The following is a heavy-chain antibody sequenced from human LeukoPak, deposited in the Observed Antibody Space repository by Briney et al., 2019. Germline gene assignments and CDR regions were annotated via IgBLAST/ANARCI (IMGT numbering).Heavy chain of an antibody. J-gene: IGHJ4*02. V-gene: IGHV4-61*08. Sequence: SETLSLTCTVSGDPISGYSDYKWTWIPQPPGKGLQWIGYVYYSGSTNYNPSLRSRVTISVDTSKNQFSLKLTSVTAADTAVYYCAREYSGFDHWGQGTLVTVSS. CDR2: VYYSGST. CDR1: GDPISGYSDY. D-gene: IGHD1-26*01. CDR3: AREYSGFDH.